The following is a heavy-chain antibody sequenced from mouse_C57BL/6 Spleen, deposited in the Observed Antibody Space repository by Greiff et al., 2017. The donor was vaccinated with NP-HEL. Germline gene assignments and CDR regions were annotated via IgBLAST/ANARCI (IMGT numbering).Heavy chain of an antibody. V-gene: IGHV1-52*01. J-gene: IGHJ1*03. Sequence: QVQLQQPGAELVRPGSSVKLSCKASGYTFTSYWMHWVKQRPIQGLEWIGNIDPSDRETNYNQKFKDKATLTVDKSSSTAYMQLSSLTSEDSAVYYCARGGYYGYFDVWGTGTTVTVSS. D-gene: IGHD2-2*01. CDR2: IDPSDRET. CDR3: ARGGYYGYFDV. CDR1: GYTFTSYW.